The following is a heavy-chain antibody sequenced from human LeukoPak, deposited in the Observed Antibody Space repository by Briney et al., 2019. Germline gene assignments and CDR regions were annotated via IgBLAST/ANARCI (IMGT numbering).Heavy chain of an antibody. CDR3: ARGRRIAVAVLVY. CDR1: GGSISSSSYY. CDR2: IYYSGST. V-gene: IGHV4-39*01. D-gene: IGHD6-19*01. J-gene: IGHJ4*02. Sequence: SETLSLTCTVSGGSISSSSYYWGWIRQPPGKGLEWIGSIYYSGSTYYNPSLKSRVTISVDTSKNQFSLKLSSVTAADTAVYYCARGRRIAVAVLVYWGQGTLVTVSS.